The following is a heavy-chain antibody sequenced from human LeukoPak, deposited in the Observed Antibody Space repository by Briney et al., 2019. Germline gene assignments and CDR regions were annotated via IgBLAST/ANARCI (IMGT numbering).Heavy chain of an antibody. CDR2: ISGSGGST. CDR1: GGSFSGYY. Sequence: PSETLSLTCAVYGGSFSGYYWSWIRQAPGKGLEWVSAISGSGGSTYYADSVKGRFTISRDNSKNTLYLQMNSLRAEDTAVYYCAKLLLDYFDYWGQGTLVTVSS. V-gene: IGHV3-23*01. J-gene: IGHJ4*02. CDR3: AKLLLDYFDY. D-gene: IGHD2-15*01.